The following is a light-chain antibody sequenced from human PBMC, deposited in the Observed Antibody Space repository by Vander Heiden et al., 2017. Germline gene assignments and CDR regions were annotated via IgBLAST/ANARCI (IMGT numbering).Light chain of an antibody. V-gene: IGKV1-39*01. Sequence: DIQMTQSPSSLSASVVDRVTITCRSSQSINSYLNWYQQKPGKAPKLLIFAASSLQSGVPSRFSGSGSGTDFTLTISSLQPEDFATYYCQQSYSTLRLTFGGGTKVEIK. CDR1: QSINSY. J-gene: IGKJ4*02. CDR3: QQSYSTLRLT. CDR2: AAS.